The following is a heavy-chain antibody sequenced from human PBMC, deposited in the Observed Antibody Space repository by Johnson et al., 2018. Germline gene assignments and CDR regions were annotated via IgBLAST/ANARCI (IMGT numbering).Heavy chain of an antibody. V-gene: IGHV3-13*01. CDR1: GFTFSRYD. J-gene: IGHJ1*01. D-gene: IGHD6-19*01. Sequence: EVQLLESGGGLVQPGGSLRLCCAASGFTFSRYDMHWVRQATGKGLEWVSGIGTGGDTYYPGSVKGRFTISRDNSKNTLYLQMNSLRAEDTAVYHCARGHSSGLSSAEYFQHWGQGTLVTVSS. CDR3: ARGHSSGLSSAEYFQH. CDR2: IGTGGDT.